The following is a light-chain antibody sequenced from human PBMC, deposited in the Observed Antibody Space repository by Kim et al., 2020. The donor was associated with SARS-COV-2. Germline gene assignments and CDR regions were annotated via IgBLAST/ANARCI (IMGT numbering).Light chain of an antibody. CDR1: SGSIASNY. CDR3: QSYDSSNRV. CDR2: EDN. V-gene: IGLV6-57*04. Sequence: NFMLTQPHSVSESPGKTVTISCTRSSGSIASNYVQWYQQRPGSAPTTVIYEDNQRPSGVPDRFSGSIDSSSNSASLTISGLNTEDEADYYCQSYDSSNRVFGGGTQLTVL. J-gene: IGLJ3*02.